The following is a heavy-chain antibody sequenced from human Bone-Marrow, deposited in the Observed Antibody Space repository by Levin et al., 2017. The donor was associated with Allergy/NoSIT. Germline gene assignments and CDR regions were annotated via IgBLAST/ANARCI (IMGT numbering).Heavy chain of an antibody. CDR1: GGSISSSSSYY. CDR2: VHYSGNT. D-gene: IGHD3-22*01. CDR3: AREVESSGYPRYVDY. J-gene: IGHJ4*02. Sequence: PSETLSLTCTVSGGSISSSSSYYWGWIRQPPGKGLEWIGSVHYSGNTYYNPSLRSRVTISVDTSKRQFSLKLISVTAADTAIYYCAREVESSGYPRYVDYWGQGTLVTVSS. V-gene: IGHV4-39*07.